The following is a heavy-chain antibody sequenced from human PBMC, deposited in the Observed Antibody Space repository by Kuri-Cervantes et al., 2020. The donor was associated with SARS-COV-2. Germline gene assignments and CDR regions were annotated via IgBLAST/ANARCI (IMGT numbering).Heavy chain of an antibody. V-gene: IGHV1-69*13. Sequence: SVKVSCKASGYTFTGYYTHWVRQAPGQGLEWMGGIIPIFGTANYAQKFQGRVTITADESTSTAYMELSSLRSDDTAVYYCARVRIRGYSYGFDYWGQGTLVTVSS. D-gene: IGHD5-18*01. CDR2: IIPIFGTA. CDR3: ARVRIRGYSYGFDY. J-gene: IGHJ4*02. CDR1: GYTFTGYY.